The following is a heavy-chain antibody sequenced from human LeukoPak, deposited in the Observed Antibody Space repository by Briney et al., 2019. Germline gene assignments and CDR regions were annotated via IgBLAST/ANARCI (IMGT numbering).Heavy chain of an antibody. CDR2: INHSGST. Sequence: PSETLSLTCTVSGGSISSYYWSWIRQPPGKGLEWIGEINHSGSTNYNPSLKSRVTISVDTSKNQFSLKLSSVTAADTAVYYCARVRGPIAAAGTPKTRFDYWGQGTLVTVSS. CDR1: GGSISSYY. D-gene: IGHD6-13*01. V-gene: IGHV4-34*01. J-gene: IGHJ4*02. CDR3: ARVRGPIAAAGTPKTRFDY.